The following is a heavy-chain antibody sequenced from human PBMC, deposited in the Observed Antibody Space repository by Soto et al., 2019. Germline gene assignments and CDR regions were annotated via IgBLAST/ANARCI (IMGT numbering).Heavy chain of an antibody. J-gene: IGHJ6*02. CDR1: GYTFTSYY. D-gene: IGHD6-25*01. CDR2: INPSGGST. V-gene: IGHV1-46*01. CDR3: ARDQGRAAEKGGMDV. Sequence: GASVKFSCKASGYTFTSYYMHWVRQAPGQGLEWMGIINPSGGSTSYAQKFQGRVTMTRDTSTSTVYMELSSLRSEDTAVYYCARDQGRAAEKGGMDVWGQGTTVTVSS.